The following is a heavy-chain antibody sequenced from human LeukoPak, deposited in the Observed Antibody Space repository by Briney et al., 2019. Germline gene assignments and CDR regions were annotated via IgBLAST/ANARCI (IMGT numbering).Heavy chain of an antibody. CDR2: ITSTTST. CDR3: AKGRISEDGLNY. J-gene: IGHJ4*02. Sequence: GGSLRLSCAASGFTFSSSAMSWVGQTPGKGLDWVSSITSTTSTFYADSVKGRFTISRDNSKNMLCLQMSSLGAEDTAVYYCAKGRISEDGLNYWGQGTLVNVSS. D-gene: IGHD6-13*01. V-gene: IGHV3-23*01. CDR1: GFTFSSSA.